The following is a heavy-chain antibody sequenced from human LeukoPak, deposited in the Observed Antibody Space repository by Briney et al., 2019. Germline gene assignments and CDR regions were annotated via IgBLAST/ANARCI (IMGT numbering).Heavy chain of an antibody. CDR3: ARDSGPLRQLGHFDY. D-gene: IGHD6-13*01. J-gene: IGHJ4*02. CDR2: IRYDGSNK. V-gene: IGHV3-30*02. CDR1: GFTFSSYG. Sequence: PGGSLRLSCAASGFTFSSYGMHWVRQAPGKGLEWVAFIRYDGSNKYYADSVKGRFTISRDNSKNTLYLQMNSLRAEDTAVYYCARDSGPLRQLGHFDYWGQGTLVTVSS.